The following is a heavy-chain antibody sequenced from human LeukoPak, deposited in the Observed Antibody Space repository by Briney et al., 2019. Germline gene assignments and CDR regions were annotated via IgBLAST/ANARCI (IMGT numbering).Heavy chain of an antibody. D-gene: IGHD3-10*01. CDR2: ISAYNGNT. CDR1: GYTFTSYG. CDR3: ARGYGSGSYVWFDP. J-gene: IGHJ5*02. Sequence: GESLKISCKASGYTFTSYGISWVRQAPGQGLEWMGWISAYNGNTNYAQKLQGRVTMTTDTSTSTAYMELRSLRSDDTAVYYCARGYGSGSYVWFDPWGQGTLVTVSS. V-gene: IGHV1-18*01.